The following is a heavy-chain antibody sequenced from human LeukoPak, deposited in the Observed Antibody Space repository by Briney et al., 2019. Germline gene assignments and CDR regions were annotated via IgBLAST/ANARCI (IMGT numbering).Heavy chain of an antibody. CDR1: GGTFSSYA. D-gene: IGHD1-1*01. CDR2: IIPIFGTA. Sequence: ASVKVSCKASGGTFSSYAISWVRQAPGQGLEWMGGIIPIFGTANYAQKFQGRVTITADESTSTAYMELSSLRPEDTAVYYCARARVYNWNDEGWFDPWGQGTLVTVSS. V-gene: IGHV1-69*19. J-gene: IGHJ5*02. CDR3: ARARVYNWNDEGWFDP.